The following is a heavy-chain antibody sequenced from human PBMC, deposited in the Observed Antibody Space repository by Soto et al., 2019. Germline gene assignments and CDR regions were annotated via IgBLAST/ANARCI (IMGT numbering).Heavy chain of an antibody. D-gene: IGHD3-3*01. V-gene: IGHV3-21*01. J-gene: IGHJ4*02. CDR2: ISSSSSYI. Sequence: GGSLRLFCAATGFTFTSAWMNWVRQAPGKGLEWVSSISSSSSYIYYADSVKGRFTISRDNAKNSLYLQMNSLRAEDTAVYYCARETVLRFLEWSPLAPLFDYWGQGTLVTVSS. CDR3: ARETVLRFLEWSPLAPLFDY. CDR1: GFTFTSAW.